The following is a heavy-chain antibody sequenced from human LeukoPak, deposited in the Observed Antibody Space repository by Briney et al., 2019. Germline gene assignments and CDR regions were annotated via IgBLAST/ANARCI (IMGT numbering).Heavy chain of an antibody. D-gene: IGHD6-19*01. V-gene: IGHV4-39*02. CDR1: GGSLSSSGYA. J-gene: IGHJ3*02. Sequence: SETLSLTCTVAGGSLSSSGYAWGWIRQPPGKGLEWIGSIYYSGNTYYPPSLKSRVTISIDTSKNHFSLKLTSVSAADTAVYYCARRTTAVPGDALDIWGQGTLVTVSS. CDR3: ARRTTAVPGDALDI. CDR2: IYYSGNT.